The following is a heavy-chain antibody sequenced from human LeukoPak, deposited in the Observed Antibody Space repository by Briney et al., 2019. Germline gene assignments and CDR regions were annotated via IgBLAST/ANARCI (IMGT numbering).Heavy chain of an antibody. V-gene: IGHV1-69*13. J-gene: IGHJ4*02. CDR3: ARGLHGDYGYFDY. CDR1: GGTFSSYA. D-gene: IGHD4-17*01. CDR2: VIPMFATA. Sequence: SVEVSCKASGGTFSSYAISWVRQAPGQGLEWMGGVIPMFATANYAPKFQDRVTITADESTSTAYMELRSLRSEDTAVYHCARGLHGDYGYFDYWGQGTLVTVSS.